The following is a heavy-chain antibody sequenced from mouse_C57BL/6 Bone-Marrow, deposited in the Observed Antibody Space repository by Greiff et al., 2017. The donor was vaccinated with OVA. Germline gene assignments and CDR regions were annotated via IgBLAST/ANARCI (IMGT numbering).Heavy chain of an antibody. Sequence: VQLQQSGAELARPGASVKLSCKASGYTFTSYGISWVKQRTGQGLEWIGEIYPRSGNTYYNEKFKGKATLTADKSSSTAYMELRSLTSEDSAVYFCARGGFITTVVARSDYWGQGTTRTVSS. CDR1: GYTFTSYG. D-gene: IGHD1-1*01. J-gene: IGHJ2*01. CDR2: IYPRSGNT. CDR3: ARGGFITTVVARSDY. V-gene: IGHV1-81*01.